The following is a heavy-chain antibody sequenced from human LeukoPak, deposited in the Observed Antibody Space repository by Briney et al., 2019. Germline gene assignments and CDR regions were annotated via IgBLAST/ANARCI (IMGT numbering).Heavy chain of an antibody. J-gene: IGHJ6*03. CDR3: ARGGYYYYYYMDV. CDR2: IYYSGST. CDR1: GDSISSYY. V-gene: IGHV4-59*01. D-gene: IGHD6-25*01. Sequence: SETLSPTCNVSGDSISSYYWSWIRKPPGKGLEWIGYIYYSGSTNYNPSLKGRVTISVDTSKNQFSLKLSSVTAADTAIYYCARGGYYYYYYMDVWGKGTTVTVSS.